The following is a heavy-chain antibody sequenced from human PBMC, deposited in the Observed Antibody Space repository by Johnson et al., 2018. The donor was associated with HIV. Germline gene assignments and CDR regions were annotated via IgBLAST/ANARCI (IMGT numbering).Heavy chain of an antibody. Sequence: VQLVESGGGLVQPGGSLRLSCAASGFTFSSYDMHWVRQATGKGLEWVSAIGTAGDTYYPGSVKGRFTISRENAKNSMFLQLNNVRVEDTAVYYCVRVFVVVLAAHDAFDFWGQGTMVTVSS. V-gene: IGHV3-13*01. CDR1: GFTFSSYD. D-gene: IGHD2-2*01. CDR2: IGTAGDT. J-gene: IGHJ3*01. CDR3: VRVFVVVLAAHDAFDF.